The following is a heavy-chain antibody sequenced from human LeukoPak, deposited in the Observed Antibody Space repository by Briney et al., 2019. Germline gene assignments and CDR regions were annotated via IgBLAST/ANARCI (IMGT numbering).Heavy chain of an antibody. Sequence: PGGSLRLSCAASGFTFSMYVMTWVRQAPGKGLEWISYIGTRGTTMYYADSVKGRFTISRDNAKNSLYLQMNSLRDEDTAIYYCARGRGSSWGQGTLVTVSS. CDR3: ARGRGSS. CDR1: GFTFSMYV. D-gene: IGHD2-21*01. J-gene: IGHJ5*02. CDR2: IGTRGTTM. V-gene: IGHV3-48*02.